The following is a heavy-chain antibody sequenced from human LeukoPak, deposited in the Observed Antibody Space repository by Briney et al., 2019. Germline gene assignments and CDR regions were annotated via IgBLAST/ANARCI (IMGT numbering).Heavy chain of an antibody. V-gene: IGHV2-5*02. D-gene: IGHD3-22*01. Sequence: ESGPTPVKPPQTLKLTCTFSGFSLPTSGVGVGWIRQPPGKALEWLALINWDDQKVYSPSLQSRLSITKDTSKNQVVLTMTNVDPVDTATYYCAHRRDSSGYQYRYWFAPWGQGTLVTVSS. J-gene: IGHJ5*02. CDR2: INWDDQK. CDR1: GFSLPTSGVG. CDR3: AHRRDSSGYQYRYWFAP.